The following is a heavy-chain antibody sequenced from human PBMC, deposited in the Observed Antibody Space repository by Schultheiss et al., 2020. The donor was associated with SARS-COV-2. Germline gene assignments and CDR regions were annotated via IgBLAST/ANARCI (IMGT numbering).Heavy chain of an antibody. J-gene: IGHJ6*02. V-gene: IGHV1-69*08. CDR2: IIPILGTA. CDR1: GYTFTSYT. CDR3: ARDMTTVISSTIYYYYGMDV. Sequence: SVKVSCKASGYTFTSYTISWVRQATGQGLEWMGRIIPILGTANYAQKFQGRVTITADESTSTAYMELSSLRSEDTAVYYCARDMTTVISSTIYYYYGMDVWGQGTTVTVSS. D-gene: IGHD4-17*01.